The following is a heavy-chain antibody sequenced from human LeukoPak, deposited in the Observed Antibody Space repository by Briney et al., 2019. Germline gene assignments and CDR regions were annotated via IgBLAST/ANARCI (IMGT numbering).Heavy chain of an antibody. J-gene: IGHJ6*03. V-gene: IGHV3-23*01. Sequence: GGSLRLTCAASGFTFSSYGMSWVRQAPGKGLEWVSAISGSGGSTYYADSVKGRFTISRDNSKNTPYLQMNSLRAEDTAVYYCAKAEAAAGTLFYYYYMDVWGKGTTVTVSS. CDR1: GFTFSSYG. D-gene: IGHD6-13*01. CDR3: AKAEAAAGTLFYYYYMDV. CDR2: ISGSGGST.